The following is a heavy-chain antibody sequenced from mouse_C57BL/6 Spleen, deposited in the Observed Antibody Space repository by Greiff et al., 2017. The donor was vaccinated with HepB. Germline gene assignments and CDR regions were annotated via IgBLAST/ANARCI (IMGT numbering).Heavy chain of an antibody. V-gene: IGHV3-6*01. CDR2: ISYDGSN. CDR1: GYSITSGYY. D-gene: IGHD1-1*01. Sequence: EVKLQESGPGLVKPSQSLSLTCSVTGYSITSGYYWNWIRQFPGNKLEWMGYISYDGSNNYNPSLKNRISITRDTSKNQFFLKLNSVTTEDTATYYCARPSRSYEVWYFDVWGTGTTVTVSS. J-gene: IGHJ1*03. CDR3: ARPSRSYEVWYFDV.